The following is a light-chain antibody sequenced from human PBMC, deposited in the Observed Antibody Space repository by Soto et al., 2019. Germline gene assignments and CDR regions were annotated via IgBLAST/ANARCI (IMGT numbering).Light chain of an antibody. J-gene: IGKJ4*01. CDR2: DAS. CDR3: QLYKNVILT. Sequence: DIKMTQSPSSLSASVGDSVTLTCQASEDVSDYANWYQQKPGRAPKLLIYDASKLETGVPSRFSGSGSGTDFTFTIRDLQPEDFATYYCQLYKNVILTFGGGTRVDI. CDR1: EDVSDY. V-gene: IGKV1-33*01.